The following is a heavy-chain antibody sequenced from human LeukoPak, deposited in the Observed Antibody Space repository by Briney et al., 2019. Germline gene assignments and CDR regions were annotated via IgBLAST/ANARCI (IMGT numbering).Heavy chain of an antibody. J-gene: IGHJ4*02. CDR1: GFTFGSYW. D-gene: IGHD1-1*01. Sequence: GGSLRLSCAASGFTFGSYWMSWVRQVPGKGLEWVANIRQDGGETYSVDSVRGRFIISRDSSKNTLQMNSLSAEDTAIYYCVKHSGGVYGNSDSWGQGILVTVSS. V-gene: IGHV3-7*05. CDR2: IRQDGGET. CDR3: VKHSGGVYGNSDS.